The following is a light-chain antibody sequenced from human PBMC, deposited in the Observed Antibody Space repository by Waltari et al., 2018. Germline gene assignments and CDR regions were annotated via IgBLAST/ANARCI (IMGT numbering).Light chain of an antibody. CDR1: QGLSGS. V-gene: IGKV1-NL1*01. Sequence: DIQMTQSPSSLSASVGDRVTITCRASQGLSGSLAWYQRKPGRAPKLLIYAASTLESGVPSRVSGSGSGTDYTLTINSLQPEDFATYYWQQYYSTPYTFGQGTKLEI. CDR2: AAS. CDR3: QQYYSTPYT. J-gene: IGKJ2*01.